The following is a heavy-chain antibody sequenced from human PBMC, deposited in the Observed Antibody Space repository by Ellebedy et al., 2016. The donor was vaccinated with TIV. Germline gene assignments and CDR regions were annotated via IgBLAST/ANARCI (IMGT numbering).Heavy chain of an antibody. V-gene: IGHV1-24*01. CDR1: GYTLNELS. D-gene: IGHD3-9*01. CDR3: TAALDSIFSDAFDI. J-gene: IGHJ3*02. CDR2: FDPEDGET. Sequence: ASVKVSXXISGYTLNELSMHWVRQAPGKGLEWMGGFDPEDGETIYAQKFQGRVTMTEDTSTDTAYMELSRLRSEDTAVYWCTAALDSIFSDAFDIWGQGTMVTVSS.